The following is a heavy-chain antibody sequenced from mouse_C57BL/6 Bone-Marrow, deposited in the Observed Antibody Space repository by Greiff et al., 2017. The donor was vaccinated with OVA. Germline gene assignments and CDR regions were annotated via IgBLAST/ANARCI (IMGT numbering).Heavy chain of an antibody. CDR2: ISSGGSYT. Sequence: EVQLVESGGDLVKPGGSLKLSCAASGFTFSSYGMSWVRQTPDKRLEWVATISSGGSYTYYPDSVKGRFTISRDHAKNTLYLQMSRLKSEDTAMYYCARHGDYGSFFDYWGQGTTLTVSS. V-gene: IGHV5-6*01. D-gene: IGHD1-1*01. CDR1: GFTFSSYG. J-gene: IGHJ2*01. CDR3: ARHGDYGSFFDY.